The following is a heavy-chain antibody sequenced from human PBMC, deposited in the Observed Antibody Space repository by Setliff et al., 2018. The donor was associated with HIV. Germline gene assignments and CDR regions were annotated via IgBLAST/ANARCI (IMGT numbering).Heavy chain of an antibody. D-gene: IGHD6-13*01. V-gene: IGHV5-51*01. J-gene: IGHJ3*02. Sequence: GESLKISCKAVDYTFTTYWIGRVRQMPGEGLEWMGIIYPEDSNIKYNPSFQNQVTISADKSISTAYLQVHNLKASDTATYYCARRDGRSMNAFEIWGPGTRGTVSS. CDR1: DYTFTTYW. CDR3: ARRDGRSMNAFEI. CDR2: IYPEDSNI.